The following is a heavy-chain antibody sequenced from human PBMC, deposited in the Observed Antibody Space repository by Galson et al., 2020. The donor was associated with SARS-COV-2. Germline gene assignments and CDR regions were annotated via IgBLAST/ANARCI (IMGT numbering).Heavy chain of an antibody. Sequence: GESLKISCAASGFTFDDYGMSWVRQAPGKGLEWVSGINWNGGSTGYADSVKGRFTISRDNAKNSLYLQMNSLRAEDTALYHCAGGRYFDWSYAFDIWGQGTMVTVSS. CDR1: GFTFDDYG. J-gene: IGHJ3*02. D-gene: IGHD3-9*01. CDR3: AGGRYFDWSYAFDI. CDR2: INWNGGST. V-gene: IGHV3-20*01.